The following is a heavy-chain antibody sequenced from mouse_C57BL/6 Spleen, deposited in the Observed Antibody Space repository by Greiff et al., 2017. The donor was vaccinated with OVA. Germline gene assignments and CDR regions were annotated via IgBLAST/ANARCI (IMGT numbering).Heavy chain of an antibody. V-gene: IGHV1-74*01. J-gene: IGHJ4*01. CDR1: GYTFTSYW. CDR2: IHPSDSDT. Sequence: QVQLQQPGAELVKPGASVKVSCKASGYTFTSYWMHWVKQRPGQGLEWIGRIHPSDSDTNYNQKFKGKATLTVDKSSSTAYMQLSSLTSEDSAVYYCAIPLQYYGSVGDWMDYWGQGTSVTVSS. D-gene: IGHD1-1*01. CDR3: AIPLQYYGSVGDWMDY.